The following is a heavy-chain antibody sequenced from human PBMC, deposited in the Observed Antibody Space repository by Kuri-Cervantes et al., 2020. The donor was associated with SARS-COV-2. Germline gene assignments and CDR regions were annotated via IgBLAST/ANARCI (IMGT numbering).Heavy chain of an antibody. CDR2: ISSSSSYI. CDR3: ARDSPDSSSWYYYYYGMDV. Sequence: GGSLRLSCAASGFTFSDYYMSWIRQAPGKGLEWVSYISSSSSYIYYADSVKGRFTISRDNAKNSLYLQMNSLRAEDTAVYYCARDSPDSSSWYYYYYGMDVWGQGTTVTVSS. J-gene: IGHJ6*02. V-gene: IGHV3-11*06. D-gene: IGHD6-13*01. CDR1: GFTFSDYY.